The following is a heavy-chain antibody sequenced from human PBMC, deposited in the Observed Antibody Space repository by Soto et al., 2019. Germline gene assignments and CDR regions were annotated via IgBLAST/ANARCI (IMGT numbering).Heavy chain of an antibody. J-gene: IGHJ5*02. V-gene: IGHV4-59*01. CDR3: ARARHCSGGSCYWFDP. CDR1: GGSISSYY. D-gene: IGHD2-15*01. CDR2: IYYSGST. Sequence: SETLSLTCTVSGGSISSYYWSWIRQPPGKGLEWIGYIYYSGSTNYNPSLKSRVTISVDTSKNQFSLKLSSVTAADTAVYYCARARHCSGGSCYWFDPWGQGTLVTVSS.